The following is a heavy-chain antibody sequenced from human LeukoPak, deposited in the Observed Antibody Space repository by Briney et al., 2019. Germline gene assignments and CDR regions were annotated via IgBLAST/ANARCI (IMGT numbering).Heavy chain of an antibody. CDR2: IYHNGRT. V-gene: IGHV4-38-2*01. J-gene: IGHJ5*02. Sequence: SETLSLTCAVSGHSISSRYYWAWIRQSPRKGLEWIGSIYHNGRTYYHLSLQSRVTTSMDTSKNQFSLRLNSVTAADTAVYYCARAFPSYDFWSGYPNWFDPWGQGTLVTVSS. CDR1: GHSISSRYY. D-gene: IGHD3-3*01. CDR3: ARAFPSYDFWSGYPNWFDP.